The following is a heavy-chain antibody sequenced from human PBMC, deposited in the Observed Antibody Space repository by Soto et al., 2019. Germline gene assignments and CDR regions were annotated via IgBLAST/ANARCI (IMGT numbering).Heavy chain of an antibody. J-gene: IGHJ4*02. D-gene: IGHD6-13*01. CDR2: ISWNSGSI. V-gene: IGHV3-9*01. Sequence: EVQLVESGGGLVQPGRSLRLSCAASGFTFDDYVMHWVRQAPGKGLEWVSGISWNSGSIGYADSVKGRFTISRDNAKNSLYLKMNSLRHEDRALYYCAKAYVHSHSNSWNYYFDYWGQGTLVTVSS. CDR3: AKAYVHSHSNSWNYYFDY. CDR1: GFTFDDYV.